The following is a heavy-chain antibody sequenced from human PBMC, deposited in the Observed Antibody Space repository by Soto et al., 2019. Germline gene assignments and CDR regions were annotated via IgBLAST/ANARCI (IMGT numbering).Heavy chain of an antibody. J-gene: IGHJ5*01. CDR2: IYHSGSA. CDR1: GYSISSGYY. D-gene: IGHD2-21*01. Sequence: SETLSLTCAVSGYSISSGYYWGWIRQPPGKGLEWIWSIYHSGSAYYKPTLESRVTISVDTSNNQFSLKLSSVTAADTAVYYCAKTWHNYFDSLGQGTLVTVSS. V-gene: IGHV4-38-2*01. CDR3: AKTWHNYFDS.